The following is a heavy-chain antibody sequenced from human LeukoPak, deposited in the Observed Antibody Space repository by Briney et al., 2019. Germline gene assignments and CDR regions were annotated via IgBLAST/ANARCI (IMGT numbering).Heavy chain of an antibody. V-gene: IGHV3-7*01. D-gene: IGHD5-24*01. CDR1: GFTFSSYW. CDR3: ARSGWWMATNFDY. CDR2: IKQDGSEK. J-gene: IGHJ4*02. Sequence: GGSLRLSCAASGFTFSSYWMSWVRQAPGQGLEWVANIKQDGSEKYYVDSVKGRFTISRDNAKNSLYLQMNSLRAEDTAVYYCARSGWWMATNFDYWGQGTLVTVSS.